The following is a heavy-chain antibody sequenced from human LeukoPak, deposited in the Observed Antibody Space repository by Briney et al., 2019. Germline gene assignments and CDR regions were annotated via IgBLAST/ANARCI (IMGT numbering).Heavy chain of an antibody. J-gene: IGHJ4*02. D-gene: IGHD5-24*01. Sequence: PSETLSLTCAVYGGSFSGYYWSWIRQPPGKGLEWIGEINHSGSTNYNPSLKSRVTISVDTSKNQFSLKLSSVTAADTAVYYCARSRRWLQFFHWGQGTLVTVSS. V-gene: IGHV4-34*01. CDR3: ARSRRWLQFFH. CDR1: GGSFSGYY. CDR2: INHSGST.